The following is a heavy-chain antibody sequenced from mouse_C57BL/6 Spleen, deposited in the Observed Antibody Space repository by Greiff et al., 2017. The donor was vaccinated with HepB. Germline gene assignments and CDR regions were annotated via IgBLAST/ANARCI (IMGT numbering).Heavy chain of an antibody. J-gene: IGHJ2*01. CDR3: ARHDGYYY. CDR2: IYPSDSET. CDR1: GYTFTSYW. V-gene: IGHV1-61*01. D-gene: IGHD2-3*01. Sequence: QVQLKQPGAELVRPGSSVKLSCKASGYTFTSYWMDWVKQRPGQGLEWIGNIYPSDSETHYNQKFKDKATLTVDKSSSTAYMQLSSLTSEDSAVYYCARHDGYYYWGQGTTLTVSS.